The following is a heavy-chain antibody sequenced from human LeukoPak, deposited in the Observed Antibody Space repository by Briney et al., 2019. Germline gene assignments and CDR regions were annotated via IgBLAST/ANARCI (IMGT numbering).Heavy chain of an antibody. CDR1: GFTFSSYA. J-gene: IGHJ3*02. D-gene: IGHD6-13*01. V-gene: IGHV3-23*01. CDR2: ISGSGGST. CDR3: ARPGYSSSWYEVLGFDI. Sequence: PGGSLRLSCAASGFTFSSYAMSWVRQAPGKGLEWVSAISGSGGSTYYADSVKGRFTISRDNSKNTLYLQMNSLRAEDTAVYYCARPGYSSSWYEVLGFDIWGQGTMVTVSS.